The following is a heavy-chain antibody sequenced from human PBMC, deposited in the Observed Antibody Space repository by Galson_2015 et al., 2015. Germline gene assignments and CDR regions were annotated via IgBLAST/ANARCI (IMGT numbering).Heavy chain of an antibody. Sequence: SLRLSCAASGFIFRDYRVNWVRRAPGKGLEWVASISGSGAYLRYADSVEGRFTISRDNAKNSLFLQMNTLRAKDTALYYCARDSGSSRDYYYYYYMDVWGKGTTVTVSS. CDR1: GFIFRDYR. CDR2: ISGSGAYL. V-gene: IGHV3-21*01. D-gene: IGHD6-6*01. CDR3: ARDSGSSRDYYYYYYMDV. J-gene: IGHJ6*03.